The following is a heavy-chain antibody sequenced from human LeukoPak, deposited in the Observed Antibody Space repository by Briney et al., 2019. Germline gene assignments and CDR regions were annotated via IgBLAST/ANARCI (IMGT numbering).Heavy chain of an antibody. J-gene: IGHJ4*02. D-gene: IGHD2-15*01. CDR3: ARGVCSGGSCYSEWNY. CDR2: INYSGST. CDR1: GGSFSGYY. Sequence: SETLSLTCAVYGGSFSGYYWSWIRQPPGKGLEWVGEINYSGSTNYNPSLKSGVTISVDTSKNQFSLKLSSVTAADTAVYYCARGVCSGGSCYSEWNYWGQGTLVTVSS. V-gene: IGHV4-34*01.